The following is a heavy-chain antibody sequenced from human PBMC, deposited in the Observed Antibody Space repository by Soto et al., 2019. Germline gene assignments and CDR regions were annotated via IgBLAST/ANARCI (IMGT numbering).Heavy chain of an antibody. V-gene: IGHV2-5*02. J-gene: IGHJ6*03. CDR1: GFSLSTSGVG. Sequence: QITLKESGPTLVKPTQTLTLTCTFSGFSLSTSGVGVGWIRQPPGKSLEWLALIYWDDDKRYSPSLKSRLTITEDTSKNQVVLTLTNMDPVDTATYYCAHCLRLHYDKHYMDVWGKGTTVTVSS. CDR2: IYWDDDK. D-gene: IGHD3-9*01. CDR3: AHCLRLHYDKHYMDV.